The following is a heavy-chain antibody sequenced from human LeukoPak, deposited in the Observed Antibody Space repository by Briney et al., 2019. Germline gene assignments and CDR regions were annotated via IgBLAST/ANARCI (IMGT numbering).Heavy chain of an antibody. J-gene: IGHJ4*02. V-gene: IGHV3-30*03. CDR2: ISYDGSNK. CDR1: GFTFSSYG. D-gene: IGHD2-21*02. CDR3: ARVHNCGGDCYSGLDY. Sequence: GGSLRLSCAASGFTFSSYGMHWVRQAPGKGLEWVAVISYDGSNKYYADSVKGRFTISRDNSKNTLYLQMNSLRAEDTAVYYCARVHNCGGDCYSGLDYWGQGTLVTVSS.